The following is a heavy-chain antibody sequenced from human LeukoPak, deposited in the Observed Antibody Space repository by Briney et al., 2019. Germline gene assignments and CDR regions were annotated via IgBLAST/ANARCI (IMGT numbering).Heavy chain of an antibody. V-gene: IGHV4-34*01. CDR1: GGSFSGYY. CDR3: ARGDGDY. J-gene: IGHJ4*02. Sequence: SPETLSLTCAVYGGSFSGYYWSWIRQPPGKGLEWIGEINHSGSTNYNRSLKSRVTISVDTSKNQFALKLSSVTAADTAVYYCARGDGDYWGQGTLVTVSS. CDR2: INHSGST.